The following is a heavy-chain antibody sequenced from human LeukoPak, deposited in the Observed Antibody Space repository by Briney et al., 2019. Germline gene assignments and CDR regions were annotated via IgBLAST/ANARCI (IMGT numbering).Heavy chain of an antibody. CDR2: IYYSGST. CDR3: ARLGTNQLLYLTHYYYGMDV. J-gene: IGHJ6*02. CDR1: GGSISSYY. V-gene: IGHV4-59*08. D-gene: IGHD2-2*02. Sequence: PSETLSLTCTVSGGSISSYYWSWIRQPPGKGLGWIGYIYYSGSTNYNPSLKRRVTISVDTSKNQFSLKLSSVTAADTAVYYCARLGTNQLLYLTHYYYGMDVWGQGTTVTVSS.